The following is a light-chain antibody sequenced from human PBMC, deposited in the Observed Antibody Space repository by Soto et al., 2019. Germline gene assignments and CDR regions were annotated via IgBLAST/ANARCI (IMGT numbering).Light chain of an antibody. Sequence: DIQMTQSPSTLSASVGDRVTITCRASQSISSWLAWYQQKPGKAPKLLIYDVSSLESGVPSRFSGSGSGTEFTLTISSLQSDDFATYYCQQYNSLSTWTFGQGTKVEIK. CDR3: QQYNSLSTWT. V-gene: IGKV1-5*01. CDR1: QSISSW. J-gene: IGKJ1*01. CDR2: DVS.